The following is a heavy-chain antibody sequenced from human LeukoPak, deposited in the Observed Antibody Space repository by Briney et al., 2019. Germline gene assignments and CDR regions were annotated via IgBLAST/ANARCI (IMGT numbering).Heavy chain of an antibody. J-gene: IGHJ4*02. CDR2: IIPILGIA. V-gene: IGHV1-69*04. CDR1: GGTFSIYA. D-gene: IGHD3-16*01. CDR3: ASSKRGSYNELFDY. Sequence: SVKLSCKASGGTFSIYAISWVRQAPGQGLEWMGRIIPILGIANYAQKFQGRFTITADKSTSRAYMELSSLRSEDTAVYYCASSKRGSYNELFDYWGQGTLVTVSS.